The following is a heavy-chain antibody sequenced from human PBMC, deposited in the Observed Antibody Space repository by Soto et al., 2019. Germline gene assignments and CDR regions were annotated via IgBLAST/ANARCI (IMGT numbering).Heavy chain of an antibody. CDR3: AIDESRLVVRLGIDY. D-gene: IGHD2-15*01. J-gene: IGHJ4*02. CDR1: GYTFTSYY. V-gene: IGHV1-46*01. CDR2: INPSGGST. Sequence: ASVKVSCKASGYTFTSYYMHWVRQAPGQGLEWMGIINPSGGSTSYAQKFQGRVTMTRDTSTSTVYMELSSLRSEDTAVYYCAIDESRLVVRLGIDYWGQGTLVPVSS.